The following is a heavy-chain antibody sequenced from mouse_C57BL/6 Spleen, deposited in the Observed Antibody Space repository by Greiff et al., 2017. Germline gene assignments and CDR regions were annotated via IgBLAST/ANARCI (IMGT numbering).Heavy chain of an antibody. V-gene: IGHV1-55*01. Sequence: VHVKQPGAELVKPGASVKMSCKASGYTFTSYWITWVKQRPGQGLEWIGDIYPGSGSTNYNEKFKSKATLTVDTSSSTAYMQLSSLTSEDSAVYYCARKGFPEDWGQGTTLTVSS. CDR1: GYTFTSYW. CDR3: ARKGFPED. J-gene: IGHJ2*01. CDR2: IYPGSGST.